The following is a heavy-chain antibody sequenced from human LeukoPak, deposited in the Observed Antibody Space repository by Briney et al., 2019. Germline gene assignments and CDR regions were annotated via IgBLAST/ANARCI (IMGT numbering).Heavy chain of an antibody. J-gene: IGHJ4*02. D-gene: IGHD5-12*01. V-gene: IGHV3-64D*09. Sequence: GGSLRLSCSASGFTLSSYGMHWVRQAPGKGLEYVSAISSNGDSTYYVDSVKGRFTISRDNSKNTLYLQMSSLRAEDTAVYYCVKGRGYTGYDAPLLDYWGQGTLVTVSS. CDR2: ISSNGDST. CDR3: VKGRGYTGYDAPLLDY. CDR1: GFTLSSYG.